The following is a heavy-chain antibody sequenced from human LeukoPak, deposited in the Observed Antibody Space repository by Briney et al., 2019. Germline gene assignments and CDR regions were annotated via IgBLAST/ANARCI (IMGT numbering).Heavy chain of an antibody. CDR3: AELGITMIGGV. V-gene: IGHV3-48*04. Sequence: GGSLRLSCAASGFTFSSYNMNWVRQAPGKGLEWVSYISSSGSTIYYADSVKGRFTISRDNAKNSLYLQMNSLRAEDTAVYCCAELGITMIGGVWGKGTTVTISS. J-gene: IGHJ6*04. D-gene: IGHD3-10*02. CDR2: ISSSGSTI. CDR1: GFTFSSYN.